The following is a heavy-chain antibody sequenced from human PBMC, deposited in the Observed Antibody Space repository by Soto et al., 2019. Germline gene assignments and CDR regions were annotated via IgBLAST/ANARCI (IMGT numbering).Heavy chain of an antibody. CDR2: LSWNSGSI. CDR1: GFTFDDYA. D-gene: IGHD5-18*01. J-gene: IGHJ4*02. CDR3: ARGTHTAMDYFDY. V-gene: IGHV3-9*01. Sequence: PGGSLRLSCAASGFTFDDYAMHWVRQAPGKGLEWVSGLSWNSGSIDYADSVKGRFTISRDNAKNSLYLQMNSLRAEDTAVYYCARGTHTAMDYFDYWGQGTLVTVS.